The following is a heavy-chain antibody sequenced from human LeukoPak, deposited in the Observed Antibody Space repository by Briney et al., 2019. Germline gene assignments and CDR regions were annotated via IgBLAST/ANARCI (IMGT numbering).Heavy chain of an antibody. V-gene: IGHV1-69*04. CDR1: GGTFSSYA. J-gene: IGHJ4*02. CDR2: IIPILGIA. D-gene: IGHD3-10*01. CDR3: ARGAVLLWFGEED. Sequence: GASVKVSCKASGGTFSSYAISWVRQAPGQGLEWMGRIIPILGIANYAQKFQGRVTITADKSTSTAYMELSSLRSEDTAVYYCARGAVLLWFGEEDWGQGTLVTVSS.